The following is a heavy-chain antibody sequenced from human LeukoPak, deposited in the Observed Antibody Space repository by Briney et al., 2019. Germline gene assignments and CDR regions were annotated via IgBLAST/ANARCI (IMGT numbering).Heavy chain of an antibody. V-gene: IGHV4-59*08. CDR3: ARQSGWFDP. J-gene: IGHJ5*02. CDR1: GGSINSYY. Sequence: SETLSLTCTVSGGSINSYYWSWIRQPPGKGLEWIGYIYYSGSTNYNPSLKSRVTISVDTSKNQFSLKLSSVTAADTAVYYCARQSGWFDPWGQGTLVTVSS. CDR2: IYYSGST.